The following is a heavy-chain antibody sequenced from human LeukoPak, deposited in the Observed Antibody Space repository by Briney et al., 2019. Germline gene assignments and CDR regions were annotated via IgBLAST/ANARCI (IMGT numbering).Heavy chain of an antibody. Sequence: SVKVSCKASGGTFSSYTISWVRQAPGQGLEWMGRIIPILGIANYAQKFQGRVTITADKSTSTAYMELGSLRSEDTAVYYCARGYCSSTSCYGGNWFDPWGQGTLVTVSS. CDR1: GGTFSSYT. CDR2: IIPILGIA. CDR3: ARGYCSSTSCYGGNWFDP. J-gene: IGHJ5*02. D-gene: IGHD2-2*01. V-gene: IGHV1-69*02.